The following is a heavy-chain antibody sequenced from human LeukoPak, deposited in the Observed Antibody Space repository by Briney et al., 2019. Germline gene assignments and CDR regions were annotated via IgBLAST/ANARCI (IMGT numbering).Heavy chain of an antibody. CDR2: IIPIFGTA. CDR1: GGTFSSYA. Sequence: SVKVSCKASGGTFSSYAISWVRQAPGQGLEWMGGIIPIFGTANYAQKFQGRVTITADESTSTAYMELSSLRSEDTAVYYCARDPYGSGSYYDYWFDPWGQGTLVTVSS. CDR3: ARDPYGSGSYYDYWFDP. V-gene: IGHV1-69*13. D-gene: IGHD3-10*01. J-gene: IGHJ5*02.